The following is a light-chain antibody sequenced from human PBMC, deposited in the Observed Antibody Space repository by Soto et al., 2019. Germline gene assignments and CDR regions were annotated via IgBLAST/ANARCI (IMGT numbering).Light chain of an antibody. CDR1: TGAVTSGYY. Sequence: QAVVTQEPSLTVSPGGTVTLTCASSTGAVTSGYYPNWFQQKPGQAPRALTYSTSNKHSWTPARFSGSLLGGKAALTLSGVQPEDEAEYYCLLYYGGDHGVFGGGTKLTVL. J-gene: IGLJ3*02. CDR3: LLYYGGDHGV. CDR2: STS. V-gene: IGLV7-43*01.